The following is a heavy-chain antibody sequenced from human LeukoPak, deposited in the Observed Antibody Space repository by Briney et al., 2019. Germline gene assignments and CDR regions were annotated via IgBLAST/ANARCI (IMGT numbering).Heavy chain of an antibody. CDR2: INHSGST. V-gene: IGHV4-34*01. Sequence: SETLSLTCAVYGGSFSGYYWSWIRQPPGKGLEWIGEINHSGSTNYNPSLKSRVTISVDTSKNQFSLKLSSVTAADTAVYYCAREGSIVATSYDYRGQGTLVTVSS. CDR1: GGSFSGYY. CDR3: AREGSIVATSYDY. D-gene: IGHD1-26*01. J-gene: IGHJ4*02.